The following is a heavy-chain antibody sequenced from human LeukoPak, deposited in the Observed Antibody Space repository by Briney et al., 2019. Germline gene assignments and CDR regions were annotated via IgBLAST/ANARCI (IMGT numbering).Heavy chain of an antibody. Sequence: SETLSLTCTVSGYSFSSGYYWGWIRQPPGKGLEWIGSIYHSGSTYYNPSLKSRVTISVDTSKNHLSLKMTSVTVADTAMYYCASGPESYYFDYWGQGALVTVSS. CDR3: ASGPESYYFDY. J-gene: IGHJ4*02. CDR2: IYHSGST. V-gene: IGHV4-38-2*02. CDR1: GYSFSSGYY.